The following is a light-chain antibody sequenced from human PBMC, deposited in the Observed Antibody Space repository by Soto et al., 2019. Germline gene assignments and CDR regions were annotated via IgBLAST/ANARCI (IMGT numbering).Light chain of an antibody. CDR2: GNS. V-gene: IGLV1-40*01. Sequence: QSVLTQPPSVSGAPGQRVTISCTGSSSNIGAGYEAHWYQQLPGTAPKLLIYGNSNRPSGVPDRFSGSKSGTTASLAITGLQADDEADYYCQSYDSSLSGWVFGGGTKLTVL. CDR3: QSYDSSLSGWV. J-gene: IGLJ3*02. CDR1: SSNIGAGYE.